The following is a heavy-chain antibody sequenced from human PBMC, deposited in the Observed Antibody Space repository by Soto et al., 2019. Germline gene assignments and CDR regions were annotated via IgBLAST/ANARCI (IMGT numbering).Heavy chain of an antibody. J-gene: IGHJ5*02. CDR2: INSDGTRT. CDR3: TTVATHSYNWLDP. CDR1: GFTFNTCW. Sequence: EVQLVESGGTLVQPGGSLRLSCAASGFTFNTCWMHWVRQAPGTGLVWVSRINSDGTRTTYADSVKGRFTISRDNAKNTVYLQMNSLRAEDTAVYYCTTVATHSYNWLDPWGQGTLVTVSS. V-gene: IGHV3-74*01. D-gene: IGHD5-12*01.